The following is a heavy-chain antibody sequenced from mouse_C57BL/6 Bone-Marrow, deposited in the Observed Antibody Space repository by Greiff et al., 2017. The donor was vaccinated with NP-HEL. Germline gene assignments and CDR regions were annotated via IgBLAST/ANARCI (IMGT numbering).Heavy chain of an antibody. CDR2: IYPRSGNT. CDR3: AREENPYYYGSSYWFAY. J-gene: IGHJ3*01. D-gene: IGHD1-1*01. V-gene: IGHV1-81*01. CDR1: GYTFTSYG. Sequence: QVQLQQSGAELARPGASVKLSCKASGYTFTSYGISWVKQRTGQGLEWIGEIYPRSGNTYYNEKFKGKATLTADKSSSTAYMELRSLTSEDSAVYFCAREENPYYYGSSYWFAYWGQGTLVTVSA.